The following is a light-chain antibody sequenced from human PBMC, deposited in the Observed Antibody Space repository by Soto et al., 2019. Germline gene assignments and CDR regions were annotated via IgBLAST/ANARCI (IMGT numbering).Light chain of an antibody. CDR3: CSYAGSITYV. J-gene: IGLJ1*01. CDR1: SSDVGSDNL. V-gene: IGLV2-23*02. Sequence: QSVLTQPVSVSGSPGQSITISCTGTSSDVGSDNLVSWYQQHPGKAPKFIIYEVSQRPAGVSYRFSGSKSGNTAYLTISGLQAEDEADYYCCSYAGSITYVFGTGTKLTVL. CDR2: EVS.